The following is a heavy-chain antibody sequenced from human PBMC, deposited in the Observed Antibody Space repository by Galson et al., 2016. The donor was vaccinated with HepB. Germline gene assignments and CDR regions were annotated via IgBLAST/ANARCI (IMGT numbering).Heavy chain of an antibody. D-gene: IGHD3-10*01. CDR3: ARGANRGRPFDY. CDR2: VKRDGSER. Sequence: SLRLSCAASGFTFSSYWMRWVRQAPGKGLEWVANVKRDGSERYYVDSVKGRFTISRDNAKNSLFLQMNSMRVEDTDVYYCARGANRGRPFDYWGQGALVTVSS. CDR1: GFTFSSYW. J-gene: IGHJ4*02. V-gene: IGHV3-7*03.